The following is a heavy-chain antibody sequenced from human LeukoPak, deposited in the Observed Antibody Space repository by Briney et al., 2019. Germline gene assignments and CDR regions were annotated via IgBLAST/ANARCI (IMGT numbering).Heavy chain of an antibody. J-gene: IGHJ4*02. CDR2: ISYDGSNK. CDR1: GFTFSSSA. CDR3: AKETREGGFDY. V-gene: IGHV3-30-3*01. D-gene: IGHD2-15*01. Sequence: PGRSLRLSCAASGFTFSSSAMHWVRQAPDKGLEWVAVISYDGSNKYYADSVKGRFTISRDNSKNTLYLQMNSLRAEDTAVYYCAKETREGGFDYWGQGTLVTVSS.